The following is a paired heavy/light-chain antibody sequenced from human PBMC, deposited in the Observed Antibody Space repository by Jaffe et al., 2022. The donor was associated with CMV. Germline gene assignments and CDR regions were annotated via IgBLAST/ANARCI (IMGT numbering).Heavy chain of an antibody. V-gene: IGHV3-11*01. CDR1: GFTFSDYY. J-gene: IGHJ6*02. Sequence: QVQLVESGGGLVKPGGSLRLSCAASGFTFSDYYMSWIRQAPGKGLEWVSYISSSGSTIYYADSVKGRFTISRDNAKNSLYLQMNSLRAEDTAVYYCARGDSLEWFGPGDYYYYGMDVWGQGTTVTVSS. D-gene: IGHD3-3*01. CDR2: ISSSGSTI. CDR3: ARGDSLEWFGPGDYYYYGMDV.
Light chain of an antibody. Sequence: DIVMTQSPLSLPVTPGEPASISCRSSQSLLHSNGYNYLDWYLQKPGKSPQLLIYLGSNRASGVPDRFSGSGSGTDFTLKISRVEAEDVGVYYCMQALQTPPPTFGQGTKLEIK. J-gene: IGKJ2*01. CDR3: MQALQTPPPT. V-gene: IGKV2-28*01. CDR2: LGS. CDR1: QSLLHSNGYNY.